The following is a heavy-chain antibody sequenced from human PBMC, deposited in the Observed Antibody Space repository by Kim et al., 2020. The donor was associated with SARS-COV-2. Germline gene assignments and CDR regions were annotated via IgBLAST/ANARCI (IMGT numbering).Heavy chain of an antibody. CDR3: AREHSITMVRGVIISPDY. D-gene: IGHD3-10*01. CDR1: GYTFTSYY. J-gene: IGHJ4*02. Sequence: ASVKVSCKASGYTFTSYYMHWVRQAPGQGLEWIGIINPSGGSTSYAQKFQGRVTMTRDTSTSTVYMELSSLRSEDTAVYYCAREHSITMVRGVIISPDYWGQGTLVTVSS. CDR2: INPSGGST. V-gene: IGHV1-46*01.